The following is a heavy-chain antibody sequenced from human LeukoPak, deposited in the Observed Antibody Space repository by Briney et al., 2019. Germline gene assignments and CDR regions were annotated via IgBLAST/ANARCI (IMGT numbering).Heavy chain of an antibody. CDR1: GFTFSSYS. Sequence: QTGGSLRLSCAASGFTFSSYSMNWVRQAPGKGLEWVSPISSSSNYIYYADSVKGRFTISRDNAKNSLYLQMNSLRAEDTAVYYCARDPSSDWYLKGWFDPWGQGTLVTVSS. D-gene: IGHD6-19*01. V-gene: IGHV3-21*01. CDR3: ARDPSSDWYLKGWFDP. J-gene: IGHJ5*02. CDR2: ISSSSNYI.